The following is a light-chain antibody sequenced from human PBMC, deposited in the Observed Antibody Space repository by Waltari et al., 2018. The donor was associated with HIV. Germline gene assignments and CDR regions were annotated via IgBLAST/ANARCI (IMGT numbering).Light chain of an antibody. V-gene: IGLV2-23*02. J-gene: IGLJ2*01. CDR3: SSYAGSHTLI. CDR1: SGDVGSYNL. CDR2: EVS. Sequence: QSALTQPASVSGSPGQSITISCTGSSGDVGSYNLVSCDQLLPGKVPKLLIYEVSKRPSGVSNRFSGSKSDTTASLTISGLQADDEADYYCSSYAGSHTLIFGGGTKLTVL.